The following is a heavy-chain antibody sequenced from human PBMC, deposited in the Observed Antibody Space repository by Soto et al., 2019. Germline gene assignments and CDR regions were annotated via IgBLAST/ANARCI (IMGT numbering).Heavy chain of an antibody. CDR1: GASFSNNNW. Sequence: PSETLSLTCDVSGASFSNNNWWSWVRQPPGEGLEWIREMHHIGNTNYNPSLKSRVTMSVDTSKNQFFLKLNSVTAADTAVYYCTKNSAYALDYWGQGILVTVSS. V-gene: IGHV4-4*02. CDR3: TKNSAYALDY. D-gene: IGHD5-12*01. J-gene: IGHJ4*02. CDR2: MHHIGNT.